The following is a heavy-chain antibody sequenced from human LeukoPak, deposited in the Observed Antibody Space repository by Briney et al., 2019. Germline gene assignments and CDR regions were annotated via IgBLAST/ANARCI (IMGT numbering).Heavy chain of an antibody. Sequence: ALVKVSCKASGYTFTSHGISWVRQAPGQGLEWMGWISGYNGNTNYAQKLQGRVTVTTDTSTSTAYMELRSLRSDDTAVYYCARDGSVAGDYYSGMDVWGQGTTVTVSS. V-gene: IGHV1-18*01. CDR1: GYTFTSHG. J-gene: IGHJ6*02. D-gene: IGHD6-19*01. CDR2: ISGYNGNT. CDR3: ARDGSVAGDYYSGMDV.